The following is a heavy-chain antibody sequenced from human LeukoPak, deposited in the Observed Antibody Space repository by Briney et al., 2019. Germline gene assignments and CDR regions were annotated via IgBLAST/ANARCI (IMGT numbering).Heavy chain of an antibody. CDR2: ISNSGSDT. CDR1: GFAFSAYE. V-gene: IGHV3-48*03. J-gene: IGHJ3*01. Sequence: GGSLRLSCAASGFAFSAYEMNWVRQAAGKDLEWVSYISNSGSDTYYADSVKGRFTISRDNAKNSLYLQMNSLRAEDTAVYYCAVYYYDSTPKAVWRQGIMVTVSS. CDR3: AVYYYDSTPKAV. D-gene: IGHD3-22*01.